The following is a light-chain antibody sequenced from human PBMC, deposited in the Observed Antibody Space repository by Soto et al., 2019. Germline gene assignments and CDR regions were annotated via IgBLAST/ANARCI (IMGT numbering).Light chain of an antibody. V-gene: IGLV2-14*01. J-gene: IGLJ2*01. CDR1: SSDVGGYNY. CDR2: NVS. Sequence: QSALTQPASVSGSPGQSITISCTGTSSDVGGYNYVSWYQQHTGKAPKLMIYNVSNRPSGVSNRFSGSNSGNTASLTISGLQAEDEADYYCSSYTSSNTVVFGGGTQLTVL. CDR3: SSYTSSNTVV.